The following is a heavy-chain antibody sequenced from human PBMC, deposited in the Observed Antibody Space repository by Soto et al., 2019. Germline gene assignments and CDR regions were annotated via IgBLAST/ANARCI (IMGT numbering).Heavy chain of an antibody. D-gene: IGHD6-19*01. V-gene: IGHV4-39*01. CDR3: ATTRGIAVGGSFDY. CDR2: LYSGST. CDR1: GVSISSKNFY. Sequence: PSETRSLTCTVSGVSISSKNFYWGWIRQSPGKGLEWIGTLYSGSTFSSLSLKNRVTISVDTSKNQVSLKLRSVAAADTAIYYCATTRGIAVGGSFDYWGQGIQVT. J-gene: IGHJ4*02.